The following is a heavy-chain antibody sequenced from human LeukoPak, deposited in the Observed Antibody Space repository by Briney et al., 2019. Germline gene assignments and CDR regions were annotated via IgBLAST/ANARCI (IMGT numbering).Heavy chain of an antibody. CDR2: IYYSGST. D-gene: IGHD6-19*01. V-gene: IGHV4-59*12. J-gene: IGHJ6*03. CDR3: ARDGAVAELYYYYYMDV. CDR1: GGSISSYY. Sequence: SETLSLTCTVSGGSISSYYWSWIRQPPGKGLEWIGYIYYSGSTNYNPSLKSRVTISVDTSKNQFSLKLSSVTAADTAVYYCARDGAVAELYYYYYMDVWGKGTTVTVSS.